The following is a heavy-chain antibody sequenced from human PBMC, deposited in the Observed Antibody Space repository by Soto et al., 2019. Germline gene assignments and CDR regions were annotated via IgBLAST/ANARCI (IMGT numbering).Heavy chain of an antibody. Sequence: QVQLVESGGGVVQPGRSVRLSCTASGFNFNDYGMHWVRQAPGKGLEWVAVISYVGGERYYAGSVKGRFIISRDNSKNTLYLQMNSLRAEDTAVYYCAKDLVAAYGSGRRGCFDNWGQGTLVTVSS. J-gene: IGHJ4*02. CDR2: ISYVGGER. CDR3: AKDLVAAYGSGRRGCFDN. CDR1: GFNFNDYG. V-gene: IGHV3-30*18. D-gene: IGHD6-19*01.